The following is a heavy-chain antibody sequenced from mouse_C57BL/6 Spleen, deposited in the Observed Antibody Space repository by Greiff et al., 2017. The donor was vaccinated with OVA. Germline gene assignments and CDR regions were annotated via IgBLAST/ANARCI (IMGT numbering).Heavy chain of an antibody. CDR3: ARIDGYYAPGVAY. D-gene: IGHD2-3*01. V-gene: IGHV1-66*01. CDR1: GYSFTSYY. J-gene: IGHJ3*01. Sequence: VQLQESGPELVKPGASVKISCKASGYSFTSYYIHWVKQRPGQGLEWIGWIYPGSGNTKYNEKFKGKATLTADTSSSTAYMQLSSLTSEDSAVYYCARIDGYYAPGVAYWGQGTLVTVSA. CDR2: IYPGSGNT.